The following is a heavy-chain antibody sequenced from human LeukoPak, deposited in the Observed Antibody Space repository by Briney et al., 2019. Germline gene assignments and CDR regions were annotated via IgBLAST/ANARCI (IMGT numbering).Heavy chain of an antibody. Sequence: ASVKVSCKASGGTFSNYAISWVRQAPGQGLEWMGGIIPLFGTANYAQKFQGRVTITADESTSTAYMELSSLRSEDTAVYYCASTGPTYYYDSSGYYWGQGTLVTVSS. CDR3: ASTGPTYYYDSSGYY. J-gene: IGHJ4*02. CDR2: IIPLFGTA. CDR1: GGTFSNYA. V-gene: IGHV1-69*13. D-gene: IGHD3-22*01.